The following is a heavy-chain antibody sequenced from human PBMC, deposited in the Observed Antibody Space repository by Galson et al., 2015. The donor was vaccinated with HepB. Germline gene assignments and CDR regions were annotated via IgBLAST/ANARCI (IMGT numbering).Heavy chain of an antibody. CDR1: GFTFSSYA. CDR3: AKEEYYYDSSGYYPEDIKDRGYFDY. D-gene: IGHD3-22*01. Sequence: SLRLSCAASGFTFSSYAMSWVRQAPGKGLEWVSAISGSGGSTYYADSVKGRFTISRDNSKNTLYLQMNSLRAEDTAVYYCAKEEYYYDSSGYYPEDIKDRGYFDYWGQGTLVTVSS. V-gene: IGHV3-23*01. J-gene: IGHJ4*02. CDR2: ISGSGGST.